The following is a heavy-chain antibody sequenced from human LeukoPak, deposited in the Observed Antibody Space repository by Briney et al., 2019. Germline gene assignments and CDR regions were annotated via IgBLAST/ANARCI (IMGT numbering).Heavy chain of an antibody. CDR2: IYYSGST. V-gene: IGHV4-31*03. J-gene: IGHJ4*02. D-gene: IGHD5-12*01. CDR3: ARVYSGYDPFDY. Sequence: PSETLSRTCTVSGGSISSGGYYWSWIRQHPGKGLEWIGYIYYSGSTYYNPSLKSRVTISVDTSKNQFSLKLSSVTAADTAVYYCARVYSGYDPFDYWGQGTLVTVSS. CDR1: GGSISSGGYY.